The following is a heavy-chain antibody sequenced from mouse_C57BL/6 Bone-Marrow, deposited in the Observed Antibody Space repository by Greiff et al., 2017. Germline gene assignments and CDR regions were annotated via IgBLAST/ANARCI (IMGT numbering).Heavy chain of an antibody. Sequence: VQLQQPGAELVRPGTSVKLSCKASGYTFTSYWMHWVKQRPGQGLEWIGVIDPSDSYTNYNQKFKGKATLTVDTSSSTAYMQLSSLTSEDSAVYYCNIGYGSSPYYFDYWGQGTTLTVSS. V-gene: IGHV1-59*01. D-gene: IGHD1-1*01. CDR3: NIGYGSSPYYFDY. CDR1: GYTFTSYW. CDR2: IDPSDSYT. J-gene: IGHJ2*01.